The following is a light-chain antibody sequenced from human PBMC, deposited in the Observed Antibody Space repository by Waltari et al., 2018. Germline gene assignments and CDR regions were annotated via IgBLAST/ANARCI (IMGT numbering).Light chain of an antibody. CDR2: KDT. CDR3: QLADSTVTYV. J-gene: IGLJ1*01. Sequence: SHELTQPPSVSVSPGQTATITCSGETLSKQYVYWYQHKPGQAPVLLIYKDTWRPSGIPDRFSGSSSGTSVTLTISGVQAEDEADYYCQLADSTVTYVFGPGTKVIVL. CDR1: TLSKQY. V-gene: IGLV3-25*03.